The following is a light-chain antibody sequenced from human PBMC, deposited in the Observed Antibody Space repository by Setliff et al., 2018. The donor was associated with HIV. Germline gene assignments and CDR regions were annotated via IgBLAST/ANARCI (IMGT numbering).Light chain of an antibody. J-gene: IGLJ1*01. CDR3: FSYTGSDTFV. Sequence: QPALSQPASVSGSPGQSITISCTGTPSDVGGFTLVSWYQKYPDRVPKLIIYDVTKRPSRVSDRFSGSKSANTASLTISGLQPEDEADYYCFSYTGSDTFVFGTGTKVTVL. CDR1: PSDVGGFTL. V-gene: IGLV2-23*02. CDR2: DVT.